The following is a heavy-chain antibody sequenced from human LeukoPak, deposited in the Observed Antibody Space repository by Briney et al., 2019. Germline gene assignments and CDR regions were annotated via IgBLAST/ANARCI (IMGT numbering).Heavy chain of an antibody. J-gene: IGHJ5*02. D-gene: IGHD3-22*01. CDR3: AKDLSYYDIRGWFDP. V-gene: IGHV3-23*01. Sequence: GGSLRLSCAASGFTFSSYAMSWVRQAPGKGLEWVSAISGSGGSTYYADSVKGRFTISRDNSKNTLYLQMNSLRAEDTAVYYCAKDLSYYDIRGWFDPWGQGTLVTVSS. CDR1: GFTFSSYA. CDR2: ISGSGGST.